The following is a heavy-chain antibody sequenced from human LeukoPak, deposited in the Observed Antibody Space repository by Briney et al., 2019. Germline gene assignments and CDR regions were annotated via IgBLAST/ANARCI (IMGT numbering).Heavy chain of an antibody. J-gene: IGHJ4*02. CDR2: INSDGSTI. CDR1: GFPFSSYW. CDR3: ARDNAYSSGWDFDY. D-gene: IGHD6-19*01. V-gene: IGHV3-74*01. Sequence: GGSLRLSCAAPGFPFSSYWMHRVRQTPGEGLVWVSPINSDGSTISYADSVKGRFTISRDDAKNTLYLQMNSLGAEDTAVYYCARDNAYSSGWDFDYWGQGTLVTVSS.